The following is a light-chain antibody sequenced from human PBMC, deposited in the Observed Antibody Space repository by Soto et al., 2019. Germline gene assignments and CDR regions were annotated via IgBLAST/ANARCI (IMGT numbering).Light chain of an antibody. J-gene: IGLJ3*02. CDR3: GTWDSSVSARV. V-gene: IGLV1-51*01. CDR1: SSNIGNNF. CDR2: DNN. Sequence: QSVLTQPPSVSAAPGQKVTISCSGISSNIGNNFVSWFQQLPGTAPKLLIYDNNKRPSGIPDRFSGSKSGTSATLCITGLQTGEEADYYCGTWDSSVSARVFGGGTKVTVL.